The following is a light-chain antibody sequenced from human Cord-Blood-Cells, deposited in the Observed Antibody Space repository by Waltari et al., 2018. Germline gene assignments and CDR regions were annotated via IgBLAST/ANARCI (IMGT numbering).Light chain of an antibody. CDR1: QSVLYSSNNKNY. Sequence: DIVMTQSPDSLAVSLGERATINCKSSQSVLYSSNNKNYLAWYQQKPGQPPKLRIYWAPTRESGVPDRSSGSESGTDFTLTISSLQAEDVAVYYCQQYYSTPLTFGGGTKVEIK. V-gene: IGKV4-1*01. CDR2: WAP. CDR3: QQYYSTPLT. J-gene: IGKJ4*01.